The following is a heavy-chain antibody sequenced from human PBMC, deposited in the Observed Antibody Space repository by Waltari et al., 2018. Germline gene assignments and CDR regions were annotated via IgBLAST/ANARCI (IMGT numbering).Heavy chain of an antibody. V-gene: IGHV3-7*01. Sequence: EMQLVESGGTLVQPGGSLRLSCAASGFTFSSNWVSWVRQAPGKGLEWVASIKEDGNEIYYLDSVKGRFTISRDNAKNSLYLQMNSLTAEDTALYYCARAYSWGQGTLVTVSS. CDR2: IKEDGNEI. CDR1: GFTFSSNW. CDR3: ARAYS. J-gene: IGHJ4*02. D-gene: IGHD2-21*01.